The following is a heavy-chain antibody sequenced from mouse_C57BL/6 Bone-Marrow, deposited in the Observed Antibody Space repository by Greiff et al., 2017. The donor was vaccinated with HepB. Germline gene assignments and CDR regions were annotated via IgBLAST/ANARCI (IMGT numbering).Heavy chain of an antibody. Sequence: VQLQQSGAELVRPGASVKLSCKASGYTFTDYYINWVKQRPGQGLEWIARIYPGSGNTYYNEKFKGKATLTAEKSSSTAYMQLSSLTSEDSAVYFGARGLGFDYWGQGTTLTVSS. D-gene: IGHD3-3*01. CDR1: GYTFTDYY. CDR3: ARGLGFDY. V-gene: IGHV1-76*01. J-gene: IGHJ2*01. CDR2: IYPGSGNT.